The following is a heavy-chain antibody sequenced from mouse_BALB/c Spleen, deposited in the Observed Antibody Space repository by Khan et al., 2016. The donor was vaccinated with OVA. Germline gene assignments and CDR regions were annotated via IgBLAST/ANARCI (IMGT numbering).Heavy chain of an antibody. Sequence: EVQLQESGPDLVKPSQSLSLTCTVTGYSITSGYSWHWIRQFPGNKLEWMGYIHDSGSTNYNPSFKSRISITRDTSKNQFFLQLNSVTTEDTAMYYWARAGHFAWFTNWGRGALVTVAA. CDR1: GYSITSGYS. CDR3: ARAGHFAWFTN. V-gene: IGHV3-1*02. J-gene: IGHJ3*01. CDR2: IHDSGST.